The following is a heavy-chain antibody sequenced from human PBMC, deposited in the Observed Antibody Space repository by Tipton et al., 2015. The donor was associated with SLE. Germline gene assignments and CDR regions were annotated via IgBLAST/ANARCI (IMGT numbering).Heavy chain of an antibody. CDR3: AAEYYEFWRGPRGQYLQY. CDR2: INTDNGNT. Sequence: VQLVQSGAEVKKPGASLKLSCKSSGDTLTNHAIHWVRQDPGQRLEWMGWINTDNGNTKYSQRFQDRVTFTRDTSASTFYLELSGLKSEDTAVYYCAAEYYEFWRGPRGQYLQYWGQGALVTVSS. V-gene: IGHV1-3*04. D-gene: IGHD3-3*01. J-gene: IGHJ1*01. CDR1: GDTLTNHA.